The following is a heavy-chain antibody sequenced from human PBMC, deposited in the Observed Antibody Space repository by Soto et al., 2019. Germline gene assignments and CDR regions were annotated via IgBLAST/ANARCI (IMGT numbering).Heavy chain of an antibody. J-gene: IGHJ4*02. CDR1: GFTFSSYG. CDR3: AKEGGLSGRYYISSSYYFGY. D-gene: IGHD1-26*01. V-gene: IGHV3-30*18. Sequence: QVQLVESGGGVVQPGRSLRLSCVASGFTFSSYGMHWVRQAPGKGLEWVAIISYDGSNTYYADSVKGRFTISRDNSKNTLYLQMNSLRAEDTSVYYCAKEGGLSGRYYISSSYYFGYWGQGTLVTVSS. CDR2: ISYDGSNT.